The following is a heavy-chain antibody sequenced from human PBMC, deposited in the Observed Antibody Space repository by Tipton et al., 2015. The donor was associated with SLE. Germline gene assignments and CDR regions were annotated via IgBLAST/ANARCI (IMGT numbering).Heavy chain of an antibody. D-gene: IGHD3-22*01. CDR1: GFTFSSYG. J-gene: IGHJ4*02. Sequence: SLRLSCAASGFTFSSYGMHWVRQAPGKGLEWVASIWYDESRKYFADSVKGRFTISRGNSKNTLYLQMNSLRAEDTAVYYCAKDVDSIGYEYCDFWGQGTLVTASS. CDR2: IWYDESRK. V-gene: IGHV3-33*06. CDR3: AKDVDSIGYEYCDF.